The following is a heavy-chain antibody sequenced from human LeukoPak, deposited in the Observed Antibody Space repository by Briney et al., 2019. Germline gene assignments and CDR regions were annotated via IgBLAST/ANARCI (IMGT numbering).Heavy chain of an antibody. Sequence: PSETLSLTCTVSNDSISNYYWSWIRQPPGKGLEWIGNVYYSGSTNYNPSLKNRVTTSVDTSKNQFSLKLTSVTAADTAVYYCARNLGYCSSAACYVAWFDSWGQGTLVTVSS. CDR1: NDSISNYY. V-gene: IGHV4-59*08. CDR3: ARNLGYCSSAACYVAWFDS. J-gene: IGHJ5*01. D-gene: IGHD2-2*01. CDR2: VYYSGST.